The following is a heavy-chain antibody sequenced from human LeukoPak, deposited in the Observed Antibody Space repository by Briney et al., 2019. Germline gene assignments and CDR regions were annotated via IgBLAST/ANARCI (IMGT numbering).Heavy chain of an antibody. CDR1: GFTFSSYS. CDR3: ARVVDTARGMDV. Sequence: GRCLRLSCAASGFTFSSYSMNWVRQAPGPGLEWVSSSSSSSSYIYYANSVKGRFTISRDNAKNSLYLQMNSLRAEDTAVYYCARVVDTARGMDVWGQGTTVTVSS. J-gene: IGHJ6*02. D-gene: IGHD5-18*01. V-gene: IGHV3-21*01. CDR2: SSSSSSYI.